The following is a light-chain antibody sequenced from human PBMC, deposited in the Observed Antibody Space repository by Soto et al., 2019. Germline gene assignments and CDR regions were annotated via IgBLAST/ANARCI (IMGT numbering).Light chain of an antibody. CDR3: QQYSNYFWT. Sequence: DIQMTQSPPSLSASVGDRVTITCRASQTISSWLAWYQQKPGKAPKLLIYKASSLQSGVPSRFSGSGSGTEFTLTISSLEPDDCATYDGQQYSNYFWTGGQGTKVDIK. J-gene: IGKJ1*01. V-gene: IGKV1-5*03. CDR2: KAS. CDR1: QTISSW.